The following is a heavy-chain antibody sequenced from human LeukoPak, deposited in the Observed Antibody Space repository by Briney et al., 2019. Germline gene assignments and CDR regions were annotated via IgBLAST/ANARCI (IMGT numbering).Heavy chain of an antibody. Sequence: ASVKLSCKASGYTFTSYGISWVRQAPGQGLEWMGWISAYNGNTNYAQKLQGRVTMTTDTSTSTAYMELRSLRSDDTAVYYCARSTVTASPTGYYYYMDVWGKGTTVTVSS. CDR3: ARSTVTASPTGYYYYMDV. D-gene: IGHD4-11*01. CDR2: ISAYNGNT. J-gene: IGHJ6*03. CDR1: GYTFTSYG. V-gene: IGHV1-18*01.